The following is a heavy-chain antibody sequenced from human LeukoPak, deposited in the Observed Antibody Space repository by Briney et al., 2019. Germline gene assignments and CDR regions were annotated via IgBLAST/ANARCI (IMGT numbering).Heavy chain of an antibody. D-gene: IGHD5-12*01. CDR2: ISYDGSNK. V-gene: IGHV3-30*18. Sequence: GRSLRLSRAASGFTFSSYGMHWVRQAPGKGLEWVAVISYDGSNKYYADSVKGRFTISRDNSKNTLYLQMNSLRAEDTAVYYCAKEVGTDIVGTIGYDYWGQGTLVTVSS. CDR1: GFTFSSYG. CDR3: AKEVGTDIVGTIGYDY. J-gene: IGHJ4*02.